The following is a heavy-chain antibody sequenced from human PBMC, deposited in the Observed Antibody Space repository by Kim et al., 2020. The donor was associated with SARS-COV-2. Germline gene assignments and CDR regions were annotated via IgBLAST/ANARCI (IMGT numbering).Heavy chain of an antibody. V-gene: IGHV5-51*01. CDR1: GYSFTSYW. CDR2: IYPGDSDT. J-gene: IGHJ6*02. CDR3: ARHNEMWPGDYGDPDSAYGMDV. Sequence: GESLKISCKGSGYSFTSYWIGWVRQMPGKGLEWMGIIYPGDSDTRYSPSFQGQVTISADKSISTAYLQWSSLKASDTAMYYCARHNEMWPGDYGDPDSAYGMDVWGQGTTVTVSS. D-gene: IGHD4-17*01.